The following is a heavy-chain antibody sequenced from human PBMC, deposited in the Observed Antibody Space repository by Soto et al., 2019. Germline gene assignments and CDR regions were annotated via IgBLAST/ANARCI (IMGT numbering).Heavy chain of an antibody. D-gene: IGHD3-22*01. Sequence: LSLTCTVSGGSISSYYGSWIRQPPGKGREWIGYIYYSGSTNYNPSLKSRVTISVDTSKNQFSLKLSSVTAADTAVYYCAGMIGTYYYDSSGYRGGSYFDYWGQGTLVTVSS. V-gene: IGHV4-59*01. J-gene: IGHJ4*02. CDR2: IYYSGST. CDR3: AGMIGTYYYDSSGYRGGSYFDY. CDR1: GGSISSYY.